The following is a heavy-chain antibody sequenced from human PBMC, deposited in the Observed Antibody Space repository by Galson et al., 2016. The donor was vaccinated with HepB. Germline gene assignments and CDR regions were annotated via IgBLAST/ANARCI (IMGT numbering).Heavy chain of an antibody. Sequence: CAISGDSVSRNSAAWFWIRQSPSRGLEWLGWTYFRSRWYKDSAVSVKSRITITPDTSKYQFSLQLNSVTPEDTAVYYCARGTGSGTAFDYWGQGILVTVSS. V-gene: IGHV6-1*01. D-gene: IGHD5-12*01. J-gene: IGHJ4*02. CDR1: GDSVSRNSAA. CDR2: TYFRSRWYK. CDR3: ARGTGSGTAFDY.